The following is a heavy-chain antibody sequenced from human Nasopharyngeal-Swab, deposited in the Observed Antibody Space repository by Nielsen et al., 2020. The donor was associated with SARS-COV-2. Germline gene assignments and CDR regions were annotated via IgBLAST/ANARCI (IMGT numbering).Heavy chain of an antibody. CDR1: GFDFSSYW. Sequence: GESLKISCVASGFDFSSYWMNWVRQVPGKGLVWVSRISGDGSATSYADSVQGRFTISRDNAKNSLYLQMNSLRAEDTAVYYCARDWDTAMVTNYYYYMDVWGKGTTVTVSS. D-gene: IGHD5-18*01. V-gene: IGHV3-74*01. CDR2: ISGDGSAT. CDR3: ARDWDTAMVTNYYYYMDV. J-gene: IGHJ6*03.